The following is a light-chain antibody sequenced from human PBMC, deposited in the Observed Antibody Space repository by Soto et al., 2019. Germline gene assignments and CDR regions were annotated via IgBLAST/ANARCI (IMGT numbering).Light chain of an antibody. CDR2: GAS. CDR3: QQYGSSQWT. J-gene: IGKJ1*01. V-gene: IGKV3-20*01. CDR1: QSVSSSY. Sequence: EIVLTQSPGTLSLSPGERATLPCRSSQSVSSSYLAWYQQKPGQAPRLLIYGASSRATGIPDRFSGSGSGTDFTLTISRLEPEDFAVYYCQQYGSSQWTFGQGTKV.